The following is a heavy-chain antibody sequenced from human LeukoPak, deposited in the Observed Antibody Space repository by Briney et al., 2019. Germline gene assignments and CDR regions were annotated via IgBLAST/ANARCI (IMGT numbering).Heavy chain of an antibody. CDR1: GGTFSSYA. Sequence: ASVKVSCKASGGTFSSYAISWVRQAPGQGLEWMGEIIPIFGTANYAQKFQGRVTMTRDTSTSTVYMELSSLRSEDTAVYYCAREGGYSYYFDYWGQGTLVTVSS. V-gene: IGHV1-69*05. J-gene: IGHJ4*02. D-gene: IGHD5-18*01. CDR2: IIPIFGTA. CDR3: AREGGYSYYFDY.